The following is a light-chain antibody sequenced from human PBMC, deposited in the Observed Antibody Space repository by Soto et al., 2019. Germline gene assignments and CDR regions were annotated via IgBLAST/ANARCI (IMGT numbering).Light chain of an antibody. Sequence: QSVLTQPASVSGSPGQSITISCTGTSSDVGAYNWVSWYQQHPGKAPKLMICDVRNRPSGVSNRFSGSKSGNTASLIISGLQAEDEADYYCSSYTSSSSVVFGGGTKLTVL. CDR1: SSDVGAYNW. J-gene: IGLJ2*01. CDR3: SSYTSSSSVV. CDR2: DVR. V-gene: IGLV2-14*03.